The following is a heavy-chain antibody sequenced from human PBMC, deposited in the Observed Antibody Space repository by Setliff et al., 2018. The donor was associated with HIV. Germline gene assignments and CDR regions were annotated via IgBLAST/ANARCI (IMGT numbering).Heavy chain of an antibody. CDR2: FIHSGNT. D-gene: IGHD1-1*01. J-gene: IGHJ6*02. Sequence: SETLSLTWAVYGDSLNGYSWNWVRQPPGKGLEWIGAFIHSGNTTYNPSVRSRVTTSMDSSMNQFSLKLTSVTAADTAVYYCARGRKFITSRASFYYGLDVWGPGTTVTVSS. CDR1: GDSLNGYS. CDR3: ARGRKFITSRASFYYGLDV. V-gene: IGHV4-34*01.